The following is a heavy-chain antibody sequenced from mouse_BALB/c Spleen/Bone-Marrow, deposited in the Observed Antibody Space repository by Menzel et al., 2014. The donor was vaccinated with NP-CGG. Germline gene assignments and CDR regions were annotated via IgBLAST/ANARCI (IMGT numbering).Heavy chain of an antibody. D-gene: IGHD2-14*01. V-gene: IGHV1-14*01. CDR1: GYTFTSSV. Sequence: EVQLQQSGPELVKPGASVKMSCKASGYTFTSSVMHWVKQKPGQGLEWIGYFNPYNDDSKYNEKFKGKATLTSDKSSSTAYMELSSLTSEDSAVYYCAKGGNYRYDFDYWGQGTTLTVSS. J-gene: IGHJ2*01. CDR3: AKGGNYRYDFDY. CDR2: FNPYNDDS.